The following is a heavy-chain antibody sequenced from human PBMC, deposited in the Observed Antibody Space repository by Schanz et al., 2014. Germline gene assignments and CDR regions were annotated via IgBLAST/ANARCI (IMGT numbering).Heavy chain of an antibody. CDR3: AKRCSSTSCSHGAFDI. D-gene: IGHD2-2*01. V-gene: IGHV3-30*18. CDR1: GFTFSNYA. Sequence: QVQLVESGGGVVQPGGSLRLSCAASGFTFSNYAMHWVRQAPGKGLDWLAVISFDGRNKYHAQSVKGRFTISRDNSKNTLYLQMNSLRPEDTAVYYCAKRCSSTSCSHGAFDIWGQGTMVTVSS. J-gene: IGHJ3*02. CDR2: ISFDGRNK.